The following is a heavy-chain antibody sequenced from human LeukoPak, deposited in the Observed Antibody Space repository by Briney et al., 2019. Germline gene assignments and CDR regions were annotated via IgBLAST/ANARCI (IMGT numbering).Heavy chain of an antibody. J-gene: IGHJ6*02. Sequence: SETLSLTCAVYSGSLSGYYWSWIRQPPGKGLEWIGEINHSGSTNYNPSLKSRVIISVDTSMSYFSLRLSSVTAADTAVYYCARGLYVTMVRGVVVNYGLDVWGQGATVIVSS. V-gene: IGHV4-34*01. CDR3: ARGLYVTMVRGVVVNYGLDV. D-gene: IGHD3-10*01. CDR1: SGSLSGYY. CDR2: INHSGST.